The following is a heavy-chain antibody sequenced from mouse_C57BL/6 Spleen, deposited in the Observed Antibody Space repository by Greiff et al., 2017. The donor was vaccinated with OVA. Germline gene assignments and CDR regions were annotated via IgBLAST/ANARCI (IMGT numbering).Heavy chain of an antibody. CDR2: IDPSDSYT. CDR3: ARWDYYSNTFRED. D-gene: IGHD2-5*01. CDR1: GYTFTSYW. V-gene: IGHV1-50*01. Sequence: QVQLKQPGAELVKPGASVKLSCKASGYTFTSYWMQWVKQRPGQGLEWIGEIDPSDSYTNYNQKFKGKATLTVDTSSSTAYMQLSSLTSEDSAVYYCARWDYYSNTFREDWGKGTTLTVSS. J-gene: IGHJ2*01.